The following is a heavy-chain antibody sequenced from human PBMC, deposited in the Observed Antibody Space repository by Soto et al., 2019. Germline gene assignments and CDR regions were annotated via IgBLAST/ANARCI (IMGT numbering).Heavy chain of an antibody. D-gene: IGHD3-22*01. CDR2: IYSGGST. V-gene: IGHV3-66*01. Sequence: PGGSLRLSCAASGFTVSSNYMSWVRQAPGKGLEWVSVIYSGGSTYYADSVKGRFTISRDNSKNTLYLQMNSLRAEDTAVYYCARDHYYDSSGYSSNWLYWGQGTLVTVSS. CDR1: GFTVSSNY. J-gene: IGHJ4*02. CDR3: ARDHYYDSSGYSSNWLY.